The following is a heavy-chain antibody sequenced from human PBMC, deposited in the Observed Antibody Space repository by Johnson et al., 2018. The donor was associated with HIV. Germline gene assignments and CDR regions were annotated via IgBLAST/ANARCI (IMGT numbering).Heavy chain of an antibody. CDR1: GFTFSSYA. J-gene: IGHJ3*02. V-gene: IGHV3-30*14. Sequence: VQLVESGGGVVQPGRSLRLSCAASGFTFSSYAIHWVRQAPAKGLEWVAVISYDGSDKYYADSVKGRFTISRDNSKNTLYLQMNSLRAEDTAVYYCAREDQDAFDIWGQGTMVTVSS. CDR2: ISYDGSDK. CDR3: AREDQDAFDI.